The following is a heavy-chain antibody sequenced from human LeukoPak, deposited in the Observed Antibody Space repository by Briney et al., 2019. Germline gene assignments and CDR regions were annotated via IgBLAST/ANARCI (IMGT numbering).Heavy chain of an antibody. CDR1: GFSVINHF. CDR3: ARRGVQGYMDV. J-gene: IGHJ6*03. Sequence: GGSLRLSCAASGFSVINHFMHWVRQAPGEGLQWVSTINGAGVTYYAASVKGRFTISRDTFKNTFSLQMNNLRADDTAVYFWARRGVQGYMDVWGKGTTVTVSS. D-gene: IGHD1-26*01. V-gene: IGHV3-53*01. CDR2: INGAGVT.